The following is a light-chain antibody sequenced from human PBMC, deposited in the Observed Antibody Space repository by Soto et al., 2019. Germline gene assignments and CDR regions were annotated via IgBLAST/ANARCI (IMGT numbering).Light chain of an antibody. Sequence: EIVLTQSPGTLSLSPGERATLSCRASQSVSSSYLAWYQQKPGQAPRLLIYDTSSRATGIPDRFSGSGSGTDFTLTISRLEPEDFAVYYCHQYGSSPGFGQGTKLEIK. CDR1: QSVSSSY. V-gene: IGKV3-20*01. J-gene: IGKJ2*01. CDR2: DTS. CDR3: HQYGSSPG.